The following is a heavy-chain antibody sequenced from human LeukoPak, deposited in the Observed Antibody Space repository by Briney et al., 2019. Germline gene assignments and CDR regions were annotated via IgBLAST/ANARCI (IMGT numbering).Heavy chain of an antibody. CDR3: ARSIRPYSSSSSYKYYYYYYMDV. D-gene: IGHD6-6*01. J-gene: IGHJ6*03. CDR2: ISAYNGNT. Sequence: GASVKVSCKASGYTFTSYGISWVRQAPGQGLEWMGWISAYNGNTNYAQKLQGRVTMTTDTSTSTAYMELRSLRSDDTAVYYCARSIRPYSSSSSYKYYYYYYMDVWGKGTTVTVSS. CDR1: GYTFTSYG. V-gene: IGHV1-18*01.